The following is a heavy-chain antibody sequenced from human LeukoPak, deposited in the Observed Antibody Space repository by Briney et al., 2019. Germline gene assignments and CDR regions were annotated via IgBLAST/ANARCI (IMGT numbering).Heavy chain of an antibody. CDR2: ISYDGSNK. Sequence: GGSLRLSCAASGFTFSSYGMHWVRQAPGKGLEWVAVISYDGSNKYYADSVKGRFTISRDNSKNTLYLQMSSLRVEDTAVYYCARAPDWGQGTLVTVSS. V-gene: IGHV3-30*03. CDR1: GFTFSSYG. CDR3: ARAPD. J-gene: IGHJ4*02.